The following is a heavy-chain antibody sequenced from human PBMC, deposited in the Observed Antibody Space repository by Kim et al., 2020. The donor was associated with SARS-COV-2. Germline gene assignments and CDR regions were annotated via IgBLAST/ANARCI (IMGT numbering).Heavy chain of an antibody. CDR3: AKTRGSYGAYYFDC. J-gene: IGHJ4*02. CDR1: GFTFSNYA. Sequence: GGSLRLSCAASGFTFSNYAMTWVRQAPGKGLEWVSSISSGSVTSYYADSVKGRFTISRDNSENTFYLQMNSLRAEDTAIYYCAKTRGSYGAYYFDCWGQGTLVTVSS. CDR2: ISSGSVTS. D-gene: IGHD5-18*01. V-gene: IGHV3-23*01.